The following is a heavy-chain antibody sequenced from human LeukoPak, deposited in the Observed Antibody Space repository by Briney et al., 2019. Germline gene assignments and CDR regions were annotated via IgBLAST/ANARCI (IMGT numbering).Heavy chain of an antibody. V-gene: IGHV3-21*04. CDR1: GFTFSSYS. J-gene: IGHJ6*03. D-gene: IGHD6-19*01. CDR2: ISSSSSYI. CDR3: ARGRAVARKYYYYYMDV. Sequence: PGGSLRLSCAASGFTFSSYSMNWVRQAPGKGLEWVSSISSSSSYIYYADSVKGRFTISRDNSKNTLYLQMNSLRAEDTAVYYCARGRAVARKYYYYYMDVWGKGTTVTVSS.